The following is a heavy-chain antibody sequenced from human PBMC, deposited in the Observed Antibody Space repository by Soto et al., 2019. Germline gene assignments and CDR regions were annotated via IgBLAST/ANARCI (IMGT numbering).Heavy chain of an antibody. D-gene: IGHD3-10*01. J-gene: IGHJ4*02. CDR2: ISVDSDTI. Sequence: EVQLAESGGGLVQVGGSLRLSCVVSGFSFSDHAMNWVRQAPGKGLDWVSYISVDSDTIYYPDSVKGRFTISRENAKNSLYQQMNSLRDVDTAVYYCARYGSGSHGRDTFDSWGQGTMVTVSS. CDR1: GFSFSDHA. CDR3: ARYGSGSHGRDTFDS. V-gene: IGHV3-48*02.